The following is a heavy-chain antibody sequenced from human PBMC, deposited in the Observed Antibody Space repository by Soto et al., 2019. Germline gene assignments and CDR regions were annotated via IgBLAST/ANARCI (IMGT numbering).Heavy chain of an antibody. Sequence: ASVKVSCRASGYTFTNYEINWVRQATGQGLEWMGWMNPGSGNTGYAHKFQGRVTMTRNISISTSYMELSRLGSDDTAIYYCARMASSGSLNWFDPWGQGTLVTVSS. CDR2: MNPGSGNT. D-gene: IGHD3-10*01. J-gene: IGHJ5*02. CDR3: ARMASSGSLNWFDP. CDR1: GYTFTNYE. V-gene: IGHV1-8*01.